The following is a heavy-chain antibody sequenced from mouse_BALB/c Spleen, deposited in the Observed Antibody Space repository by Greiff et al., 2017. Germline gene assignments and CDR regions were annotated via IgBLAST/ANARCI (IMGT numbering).Heavy chain of an antibody. CDR3: AREGAYGNYVVAY. J-gene: IGHJ3*01. Sequence: EVKLQESGPELVKPGASVKMSCKASGYTFTSYVMHWVKQKPGQGLEWIGYINPYNDGTKYNEKFKGKATLTSDKSSSTAYMELSSLTSEDSAVYYCAREGAYGNYVVAYWGQGTLVTGSA. D-gene: IGHD2-1*01. CDR1: GYTFTSYV. V-gene: IGHV1-14*01. CDR2: INPYNDGT.